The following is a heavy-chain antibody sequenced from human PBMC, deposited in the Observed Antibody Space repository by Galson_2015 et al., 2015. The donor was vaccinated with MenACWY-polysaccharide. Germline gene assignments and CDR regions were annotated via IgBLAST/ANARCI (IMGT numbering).Heavy chain of an antibody. CDR1: EFIFSNLW. CDR3: ARVRVIRGSSYFDY. J-gene: IGHJ4*02. CDR2: IKQDGGEK. D-gene: IGHD6-6*01. Sequence: SLRLSCAASEFIFSNLWMSWVRQAPGKGLEWVANIKQDGGEKYYVDSVKGRFTISRDNAKNSVYLQMNSLRAEDTAIYYCARVRVIRGSSYFDYWGQGTLVTVSS. V-gene: IGHV3-7*01.